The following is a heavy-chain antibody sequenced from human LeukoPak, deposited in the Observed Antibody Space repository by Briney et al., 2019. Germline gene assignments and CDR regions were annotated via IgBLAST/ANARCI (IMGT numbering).Heavy chain of an antibody. D-gene: IGHD6-13*01. CDR1: GFTFSSYS. CDR2: ISSSSSYI. J-gene: IGHJ4*02. CDR3: ARGPYSSRHFDY. V-gene: IGHV3-21*01. Sequence: GGSLRLSCAASGFTFSSYSMNWVRQAPGEGLEWVSSISSSSSYIYYADSVKGRFTISRDNAKNSLYLQMNSLRAEDTAVYYCARGPYSSRHFDYWGQGTLVTVSS.